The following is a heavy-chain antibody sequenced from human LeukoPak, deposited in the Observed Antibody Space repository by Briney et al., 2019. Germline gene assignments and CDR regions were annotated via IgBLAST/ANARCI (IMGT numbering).Heavy chain of an antibody. D-gene: IGHD6-19*01. CDR2: INQDGSEK. CDR1: GLTLSSHW. Sequence: GGSLRLSCATSGLTLSSHWMSWVRQAPGKGLEWVANINQDGSEKYYVDSVKGRFTISRDNAKNSLYLQMNGLRAEDTAVYYCARVEDTSGWHWIAYWGQGTLVTVSS. CDR3: ARVEDTSGWHWIAY. V-gene: IGHV3-7*01. J-gene: IGHJ4*02.